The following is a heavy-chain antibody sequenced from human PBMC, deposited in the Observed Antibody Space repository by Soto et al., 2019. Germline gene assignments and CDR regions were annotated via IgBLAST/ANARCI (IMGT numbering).Heavy chain of an antibody. CDR2: ISGGGGST. CDR1: GFTFRSYA. CDR3: AKAVSGLPHCGDDCYPGFDY. Sequence: EVQLLESGGGLVQPGGSLRLSCAASGFTFRSYAMSWVRQAPGKGLEWVSAISGGGGSTYYADSVKGRFTISRDNSKNTLYLQMNSLRVEDTAVYYCAKAVSGLPHCGDDCYPGFDYWGQGTLVTVSS. V-gene: IGHV3-23*01. D-gene: IGHD2-21*02. J-gene: IGHJ4*02.